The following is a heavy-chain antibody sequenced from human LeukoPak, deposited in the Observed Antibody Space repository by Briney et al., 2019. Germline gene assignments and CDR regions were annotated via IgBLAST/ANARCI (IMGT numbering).Heavy chain of an antibody. V-gene: IGHV3-48*03. CDR2: ISSSGSTI. CDR1: GFTFSSYE. D-gene: IGHD3-16*02. CDR3: ASGVVNDYVWGSYRSFDY. Sequence: PGGPLRLSCAASGFTFSSYEMNWVRQAPGKGLEWVSYISSSGSTIYYADSVKGRFTISRDNAKNSLYLQMNSLRAEDTAVYYCASGVVNDYVWGSYRSFDYWGQGTLVTVSS. J-gene: IGHJ4*02.